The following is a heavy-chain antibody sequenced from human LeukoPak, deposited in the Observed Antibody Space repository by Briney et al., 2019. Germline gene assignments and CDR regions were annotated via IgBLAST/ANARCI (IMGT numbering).Heavy chain of an antibody. D-gene: IGHD3-9*01. CDR3: AKGDTYYDLLTCFDF. CDR2: FSASSTST. V-gene: IGHV3-23*01. CDR1: GFDFSSYG. J-gene: IGHJ4*02. Sequence: GGPLRLSCAASGFDFSSYGMSWVRQSPGKGLEWVSTFSASSTSTYYADSVKGRFTISRDNSKNTLYLQMNSLRDEDTAVYYCAKGDTYYDLLTCFDFWGPGTLVTVSS.